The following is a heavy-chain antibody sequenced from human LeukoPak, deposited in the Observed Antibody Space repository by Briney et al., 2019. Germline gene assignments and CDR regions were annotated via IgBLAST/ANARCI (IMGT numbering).Heavy chain of an antibody. D-gene: IGHD6-13*01. J-gene: IGHJ4*02. CDR3: ARAKEPYSSSWHPWYFDY. Sequence: PSETLSLTCAVYGGSFSGYYWSWIRQPPGKGLEWIGEINHSGSTNYNPSLKSRVTISVDTSKNQFSLKLSSVTAADTAVYYCARAKEPYSSSWHPWYFDYWGQGTLVTVSS. V-gene: IGHV4-34*01. CDR2: INHSGST. CDR1: GGSFSGYY.